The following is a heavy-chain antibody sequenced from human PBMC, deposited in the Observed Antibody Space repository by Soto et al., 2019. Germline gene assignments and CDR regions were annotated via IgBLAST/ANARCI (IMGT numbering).Heavy chain of an antibody. CDR1: GFTFSSYG. D-gene: IGHD4-17*01. CDR2: ISYDGSNK. CDR3: AKETSGDYGDFDY. J-gene: IGHJ4*02. Sequence: QAGGSLRLSCAASGFTFSSYGMHWVRQAPGKGLEWVAVISYDGSNKYYADSVKGRFTISRDNSKNTLYLQMNSLRAEDTAVYYCAKETSGDYGDFDYWGQGTLVTVSS. V-gene: IGHV3-30*18.